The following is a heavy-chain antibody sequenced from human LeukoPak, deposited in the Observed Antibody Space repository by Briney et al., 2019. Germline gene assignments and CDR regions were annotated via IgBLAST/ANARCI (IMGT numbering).Heavy chain of an antibody. D-gene: IGHD6-19*01. Sequence: PSDTLSLTCAVSGYSISSNNWWAWVRQPPGKGLEWIGYIYYNGSTYYNPYNPSLTSRVTMSVDTSKNQFSLKLDSVTEIDTAMYYCARNQAVAANRGASDVWGQGTMVTVSS. J-gene: IGHJ3*01. V-gene: IGHV4-28*01. CDR1: GYSISSNNW. CDR2: IYYNGST. CDR3: ARNQAVAANRGASDV.